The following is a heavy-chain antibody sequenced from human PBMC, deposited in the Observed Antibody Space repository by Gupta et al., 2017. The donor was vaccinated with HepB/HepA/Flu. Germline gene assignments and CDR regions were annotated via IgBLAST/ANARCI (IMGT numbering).Heavy chain of an antibody. CDR3: AGDSTLGNRYGMDV. CDR1: GFTFSNFE. V-gene: IGHV3-48*03. CDR2: ISRSGNTI. J-gene: IGHJ6*02. Sequence: EVPLVESGGGLVQPGGSLRLSCAASGFTFSNFERKWVRQATGKGLEWVSYISRSGNTIHYAESVKGRFTISRDNAKNSLYLQMNSLRGEDTAIYYCAGDSTLGNRYGMDVWGQGTTVTVSS.